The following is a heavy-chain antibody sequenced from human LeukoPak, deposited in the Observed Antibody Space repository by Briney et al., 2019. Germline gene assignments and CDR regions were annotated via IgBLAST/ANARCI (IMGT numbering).Heavy chain of an antibody. D-gene: IGHD2-2*01. CDR1: GFTFSSYE. V-gene: IGHV3-48*03. Sequence: GGSLRLSCAASGFTFSSYEMNWVRQAPGKGLEWVSYISSSGSTIYSADSVKGRFTISRDNAKNSLYLQLNSLRAEDTAVYYCATAIIVPAGIDYWGQGTLVTVSS. CDR3: ATAIIVPAGIDY. CDR2: ISSSGSTI. J-gene: IGHJ4*02.